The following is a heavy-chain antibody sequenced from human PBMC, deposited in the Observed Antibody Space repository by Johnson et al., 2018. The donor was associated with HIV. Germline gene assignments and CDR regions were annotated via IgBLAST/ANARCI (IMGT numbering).Heavy chain of an antibody. D-gene: IGHD2-15*01. CDR1: GFTFSTYW. J-gene: IGHJ3*02. CDR2: IKEDGREK. CDR3: ATDIVVVLAVTGTGAAFDI. V-gene: IGHV3-7*01. Sequence: VQLVESGGGVVQPGKSLRLSCAASGFTFSTYWMSWVRQAPGKGLEWVANIKEDGREKYYVDSVKGRFTISRDNAKNSLYLQMNSLRAEDTAVYYCATDIVVVLAVTGTGAAFDIWGQGTMVTVSS.